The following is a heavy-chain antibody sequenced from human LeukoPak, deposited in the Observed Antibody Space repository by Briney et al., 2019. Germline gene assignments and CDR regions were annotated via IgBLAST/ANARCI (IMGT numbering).Heavy chain of an antibody. CDR3: AKDLLVTPDY. V-gene: IGHV3-30*18. CDR2: ISYDGTNT. J-gene: IGHJ4*02. Sequence: PGGSLRLSCAASGFTFSSYGMHWVRQAPGKGLEWVAFISYDGTNTYYADSVRGRFAISRDNSKNTLFLQMNSLRAEDTAVYYSAKDLLVTPDYWGQGTLVTVSS. D-gene: IGHD2-21*02. CDR1: GFTFSSYG.